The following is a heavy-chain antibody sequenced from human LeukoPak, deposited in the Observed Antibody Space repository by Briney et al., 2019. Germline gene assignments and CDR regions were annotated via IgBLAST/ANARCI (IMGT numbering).Heavy chain of an antibody. CDR3: AREGIEAYYYYYGMDV. J-gene: IGHJ6*04. V-gene: IGHV1-69*13. Sequence: SVKVSCKASGYTFTSYDINWVRQAPGQGLEWMGGIIPIFGTANYAQKFQGRVTITADESTSTAYMELSSLRSEDTAVYYCAREGIEAYYYYYGMDVWGKGTTVTVSS. D-gene: IGHD2/OR15-2a*01. CDR1: GYTFTSYD. CDR2: IIPIFGTA.